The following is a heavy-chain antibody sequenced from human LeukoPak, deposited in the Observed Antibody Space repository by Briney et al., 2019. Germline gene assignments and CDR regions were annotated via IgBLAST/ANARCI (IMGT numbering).Heavy chain of an antibody. CDR3: ARGSDYYDSSGRHDAFDI. D-gene: IGHD3-22*01. V-gene: IGHV1-2*02. CDR2: INPNSGGT. J-gene: IGHJ3*02. Sequence: ASVKVSRKASGYTFTGYYMHWVRQAPGQGLEWMGWINPNSGGTNYAQKFQGRVTMTRDTSISTAYMELSRLRSDDTAVYYCARGSDYYDSSGRHDAFDIWGQGTMVTVSS. CDR1: GYTFTGYY.